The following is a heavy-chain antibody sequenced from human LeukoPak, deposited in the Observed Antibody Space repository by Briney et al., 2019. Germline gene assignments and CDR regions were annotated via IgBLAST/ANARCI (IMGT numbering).Heavy chain of an antibody. Sequence: ASVKVSCKASGGTFSSYAISWVRQAPGQGLEWMGGIIPIFDTANYAQKFQGRVTITTDESTSTAYMELSSLRSEDTAVYYCARARGNSSSWFPSWFDPWGQGTLVTVSS. V-gene: IGHV1-69*05. CDR2: IIPIFDTA. CDR3: ARARGNSSSWFPSWFDP. D-gene: IGHD6-13*01. CDR1: GGTFSSYA. J-gene: IGHJ5*02.